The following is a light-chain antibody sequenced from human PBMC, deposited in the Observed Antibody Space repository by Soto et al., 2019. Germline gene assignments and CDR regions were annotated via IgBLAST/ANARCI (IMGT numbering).Light chain of an antibody. V-gene: IGLV2-14*03. J-gene: IGLJ2*01. Sequence: QSALTQPASVSASPGQSITISCTGTSSDVGTYKYVSWYQHHPGKAPKLMIYDVSNRPSGVSNRFSGSKSGNTASLIISGLQTEDEADYYCSSYTPSSPLVFGGGTKVTVL. CDR3: SSYTPSSPLV. CDR1: SSDVGTYKY. CDR2: DVS.